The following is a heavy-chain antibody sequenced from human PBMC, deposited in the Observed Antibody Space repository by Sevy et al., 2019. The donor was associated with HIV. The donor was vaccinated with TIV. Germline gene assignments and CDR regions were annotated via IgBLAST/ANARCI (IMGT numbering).Heavy chain of an antibody. J-gene: IGHJ2*01. Sequence: GGSLRLSCAASGFTFSGFSMNWVRQAPGKGLEWVSFITAGSDMIHDADSVKGRFIISRDNAKNSLYLQMNSLRDEDTAIYYCARPSSGDWGFSGGFDLGGRGTLVTVSS. CDR2: ITAGSDMI. D-gene: IGHD7-27*01. CDR1: GFTFSGFS. CDR3: ARPSSGDWGFSGGFDL. V-gene: IGHV3-48*02.